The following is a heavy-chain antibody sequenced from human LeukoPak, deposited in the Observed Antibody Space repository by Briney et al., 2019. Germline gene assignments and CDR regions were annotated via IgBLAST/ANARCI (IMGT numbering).Heavy chain of an antibody. Sequence: GGSLRLSCRVSGITLSNYGMSWVRQAPGKGLEWVAGISGSGGSTNYADSVKGRFTISRDNPKNTLYLQMISLRAEDTAVYFCAKRGVVIRVILVGFHKEAYYFDSWGQGALVTVSS. CDR1: GITLSNYG. V-gene: IGHV3-23*01. CDR2: ISGSGGST. J-gene: IGHJ4*02. D-gene: IGHD3-22*01. CDR3: AKRGVVIRVILVGFHKEAYYFDS.